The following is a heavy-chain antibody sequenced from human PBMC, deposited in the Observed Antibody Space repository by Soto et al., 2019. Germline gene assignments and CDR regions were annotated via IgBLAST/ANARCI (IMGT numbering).Heavy chain of an antibody. Sequence: EVQLVESGGGLVQPGGSLRLSCAASGFTFSSYWMHWVRQAPGKELVRVSRVNSDGSSTTYADSVKGRFTISRDNARNTLYLQMNSLRAEDTAVYYCARWASAYYYGMDVWGQGTTVTVSS. CDR3: ARWASAYYYGMDV. J-gene: IGHJ6*02. V-gene: IGHV3-74*01. CDR1: GFTFSSYW. CDR2: VNSDGSST.